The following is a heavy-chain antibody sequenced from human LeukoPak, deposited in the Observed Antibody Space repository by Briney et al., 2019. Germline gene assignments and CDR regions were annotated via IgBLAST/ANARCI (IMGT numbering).Heavy chain of an antibody. CDR1: GFTFSSYA. D-gene: IGHD4-17*01. J-gene: IGHJ1*01. CDR2: ISYDGSNK. CDR3: ARAADYGDPPLSFQH. V-gene: IGHV3-30*04. Sequence: GGSLRLSCAASGFTFSSYAMHWVRQAPGKGLEWVAVISYDGSNKYYADSVKGRFTISRDNSKNTLYLQMNSLRAEDTAVYYCARAADYGDPPLSFQHWSQGTLVTVSS.